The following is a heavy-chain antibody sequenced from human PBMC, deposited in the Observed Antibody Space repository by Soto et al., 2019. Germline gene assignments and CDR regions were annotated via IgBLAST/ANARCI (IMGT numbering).Heavy chain of an antibody. J-gene: IGHJ4*02. CDR1: GFTFSDYY. CDR2: ISSSSSYT. D-gene: IGHD6-19*01. V-gene: IGHV3-11*03. Sequence: PGGSLRLSCAASGFTFSDYYMSWIRQAPGKGLEWVSYISSSSSYTNYADSVKGRFTISRDNAKNSLYLQMNSLRAEDTAVYYCARRSRERQWLQTSYFDYWGQGTLVTVSS. CDR3: ARRSRERQWLQTSYFDY.